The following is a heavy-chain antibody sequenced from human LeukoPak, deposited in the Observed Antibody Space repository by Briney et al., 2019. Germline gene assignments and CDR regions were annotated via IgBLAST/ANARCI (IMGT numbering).Heavy chain of an antibody. D-gene: IGHD2-15*01. V-gene: IGHV4-30-4*01. CDR3: ARDIVVVVAAGGYGMDV. CDR2: IYYSGST. CDR1: GGSISSGDYY. J-gene: IGHJ6*02. Sequence: PSETLSLTCTVSGGSISSGDYYWSWIRQPPGKGLEWIGYIYYSGSTYYNPSLKSRVTIPVDTSKNQFSLKLSSVTAADTAVYYCARDIVVVVAAGGYGMDVWGQGTTVTVSS.